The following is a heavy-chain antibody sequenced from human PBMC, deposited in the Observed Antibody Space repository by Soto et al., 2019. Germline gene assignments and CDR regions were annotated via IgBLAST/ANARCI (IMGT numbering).Heavy chain of an antibody. V-gene: IGHV4-4*07. J-gene: IGHJ4*02. D-gene: IGHD3-10*01. CDR2: VYSSGTT. CDR1: GGSINSYW. Sequence: QVQLQESGPGLVKPSDTLSLTCSVSGGSINSYWWSWIRQPAGKGLEWIGRVYSSGTTDYNPSLTSRATMSVETSKNQFSLKLSSVTAADTAVYYCARDIGSYAYGEGYWGQGIQVTVSS. CDR3: ARDIGSYAYGEGY.